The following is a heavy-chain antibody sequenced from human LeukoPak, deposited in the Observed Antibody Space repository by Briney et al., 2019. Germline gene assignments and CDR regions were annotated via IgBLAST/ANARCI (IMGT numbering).Heavy chain of an antibody. CDR3: ARYCGGDCYLI. D-gene: IGHD2-21*02. V-gene: IGHV3-21*01. CDR2: ISTSSSYI. Sequence: PGGSLRLSCAASGFTFSRYSMNWVRQAPGKGLEWVSSISTSSSYIYYADSVKGRFTISRDNAKNTLYLQMSSLRAEDTAVYYCARYCGGDCYLIWGQGTLVTVSS. CDR1: GFTFSRYS. J-gene: IGHJ4*02.